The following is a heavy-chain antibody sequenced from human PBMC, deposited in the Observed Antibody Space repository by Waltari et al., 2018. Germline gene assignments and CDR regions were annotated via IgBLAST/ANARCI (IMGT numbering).Heavy chain of an antibody. Sequence: EVQLVETGGALIHPGGSLRLSCAVPEFIVRNNYMAWVRQAPGKGLEWVSVIYAGGGSDSADSVRGRFTISRDNSKNTLYLEMNALRPDDTAVYYCATLGAYLGAFEVWGRGTMVTVSS. J-gene: IGHJ3*01. CDR3: ATLGAYLGAFEV. CDR2: IYAGGGS. CDR1: EFIVRNNY. V-gene: IGHV3-53*02. D-gene: IGHD3-16*01.